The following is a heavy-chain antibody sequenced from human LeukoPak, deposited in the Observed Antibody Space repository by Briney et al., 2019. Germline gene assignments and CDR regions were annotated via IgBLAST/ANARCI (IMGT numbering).Heavy chain of an antibody. V-gene: IGHV4-34*01. CDR2: INHSGNI. CDR3: AKVYSSSSRDGFDV. CDR1: GASLSGYY. D-gene: IGHD6-6*01. Sequence: SETLSLTCAVYGASLSGYYWSWVPKSPGKGREGIGEINHSGNINYNSSLKSRVTLSVDTSRNQFSLELTSVTAADTAIYYCAKVYSSSSRDGFDVWGQGTLVTVSS. J-gene: IGHJ3*01.